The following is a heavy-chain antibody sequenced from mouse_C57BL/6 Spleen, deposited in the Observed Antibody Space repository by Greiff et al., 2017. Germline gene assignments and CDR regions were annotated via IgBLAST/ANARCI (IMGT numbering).Heavy chain of an antibody. V-gene: IGHV1-7*01. D-gene: IGHD1-1*01. Sequence: QVQLQQSGPELAKPGASVKMSCKASGYTFTDYWMNWVKQRPGQGLEWIGFINPSSGYTRYNQKFKDKATLTADQSSSTAYMKLSNLTYEDSAVCCCATNSSSFDYWGQGTTLTVSS. J-gene: IGHJ2*01. CDR2: INPSSGYT. CDR3: ATNSSSFDY. CDR1: GYTFTDYW.